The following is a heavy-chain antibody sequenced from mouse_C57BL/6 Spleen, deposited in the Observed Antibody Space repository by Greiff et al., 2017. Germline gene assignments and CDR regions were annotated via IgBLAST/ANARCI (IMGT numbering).Heavy chain of an antibody. CDR3: AKSHYGKRGYYFDY. V-gene: IGHV5-4*03. CDR2: ISDGGSYT. Sequence: EVKLMESGGGLVKPGGSLKLSCAASGFTFSSYAMSWVRQTPEKRLEWVATISDGGSYTYYPDNVKGRFTISRDNAKNNLYLQMSHLKSEDTAMYYCAKSHYGKRGYYFDYWGQGTTLTVSS. D-gene: IGHD2-1*01. J-gene: IGHJ2*01. CDR1: GFTFSSYA.